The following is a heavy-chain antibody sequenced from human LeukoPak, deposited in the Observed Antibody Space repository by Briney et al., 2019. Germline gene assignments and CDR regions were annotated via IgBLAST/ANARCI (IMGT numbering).Heavy chain of an antibody. Sequence: GGSLRLYCAASGFTFSNYWMHWVRQAPGRGLMWVSRINIDETSTTYADSVKGRFTISRDNAKNTLYLQMNSLRADDTAVYYCARQSRATPDYWGQGTLVTVSS. D-gene: IGHD4-23*01. CDR3: ARQSRATPDY. V-gene: IGHV3-74*01. J-gene: IGHJ4*02. CDR2: INIDETST. CDR1: GFTFSNYW.